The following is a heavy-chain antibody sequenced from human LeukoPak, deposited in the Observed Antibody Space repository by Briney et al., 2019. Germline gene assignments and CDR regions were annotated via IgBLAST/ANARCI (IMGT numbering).Heavy chain of an antibody. CDR3: AKDRGSGSFSGDAFDV. J-gene: IGHJ3*01. D-gene: IGHD1-26*01. V-gene: IGHV3-48*03. CDR2: ISSSGSAT. CDR1: GFILSSYE. Sequence: PGGSLRLSCAASGFILSSYEMNWVRQAPGKGLEWVSYISSSGSATYYADSVKGRVTISRDNSRNTLYLQMSSLRAEDTAVYFCAKDRGSGSFSGDAFDVWGQGTMVTVSS.